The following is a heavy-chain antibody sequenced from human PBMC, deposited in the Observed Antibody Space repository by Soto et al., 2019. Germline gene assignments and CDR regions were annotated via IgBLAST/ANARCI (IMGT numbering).Heavy chain of an antibody. J-gene: IGHJ6*03. D-gene: IGHD2-2*01. Sequence: GGSLRLSCAASGFTFSSYWMSWVRQAPGKGLEWVANIKQDGSEKYYVDSVKGRFTISRDNAKNSLYLQMNSLRAEDTAVYYCARDLARYGFIVVVPAAIGGGYMDVWGKGTTVTVSS. CDR3: ARDLARYGFIVVVPAAIGGGYMDV. CDR2: IKQDGSEK. CDR1: GFTFSSYW. V-gene: IGHV3-7*01.